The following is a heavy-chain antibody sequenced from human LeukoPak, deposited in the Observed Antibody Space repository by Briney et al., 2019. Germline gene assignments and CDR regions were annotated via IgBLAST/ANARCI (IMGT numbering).Heavy chain of an antibody. J-gene: IGHJ3*02. Sequence: GGSLRLSCAASGFTFSSYSMNWVRQAPGKGLEWVSSITTSSSYIYYADSVKGRFTISRDNAKHSLYLHMNSLRAEDTAVYYCARYRFVVGATDSFDIWGQGTMVTVSS. V-gene: IGHV3-21*01. CDR2: ITTSSSYI. CDR3: ARYRFVVGATDSFDI. CDR1: GFTFSSYS. D-gene: IGHD1-26*01.